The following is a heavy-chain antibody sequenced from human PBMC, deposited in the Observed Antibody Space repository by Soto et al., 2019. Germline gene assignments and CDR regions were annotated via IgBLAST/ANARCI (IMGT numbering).Heavy chain of an antibody. V-gene: IGHV3-48*01. Sequence: PGGSLRLSCAASGFTFSTYSMNLVRQAPGKGLEWVSYISSSSSTIFYTDSVKGRFTVSRDNAKNSLYLQMNSLKTEDTAVYYCTTDPVTMIVVVPSSGWGQGTLVTVSS. CDR1: GFTFSTYS. D-gene: IGHD3-22*01. CDR2: ISSSSSTI. CDR3: TTDPVTMIVVVPSSG. J-gene: IGHJ4*02.